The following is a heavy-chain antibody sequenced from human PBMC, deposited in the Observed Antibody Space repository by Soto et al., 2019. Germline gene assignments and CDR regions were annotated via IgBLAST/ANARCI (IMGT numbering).Heavy chain of an antibody. CDR3: ARDRGYCTNGVCYIDYYFDY. CDR1: GFTFSSYS. Sequence: GGSLRLSCAASGFTFSSYSMNWVRQAPGKGLEWVSYISSSSSTIYYADSVKGRFTISRDNAKNSLYMQMNSLRHEDTAVYYCARDRGYCTNGVCYIDYYFDYWGQGTLVTVSS. V-gene: IGHV3-48*02. CDR2: ISSSSSTI. D-gene: IGHD2-8*01. J-gene: IGHJ4*02.